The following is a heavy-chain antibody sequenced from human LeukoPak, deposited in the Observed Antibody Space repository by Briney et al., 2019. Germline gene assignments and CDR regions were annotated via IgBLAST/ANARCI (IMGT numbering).Heavy chain of an antibody. V-gene: IGHV3-33*01. D-gene: IGHD6-13*01. CDR2: IWYDVSNK. J-gene: IGHJ4*02. Sequence: GGSLRLSCAASGFTLSSYGMHWVRQAPGKGLEWVAVIWYDVSNKYYADSVKGRFTISRDNSKNTLYLQMNSLRAEDTAVYYCARDQRSSSWSAFDYWGQGTLVTVSS. CDR3: ARDQRSSSWSAFDY. CDR1: GFTLSSYG.